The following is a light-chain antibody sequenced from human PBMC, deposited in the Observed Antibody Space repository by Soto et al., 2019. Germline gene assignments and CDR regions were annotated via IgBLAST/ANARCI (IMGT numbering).Light chain of an antibody. J-gene: IGKJ2*01. CDR1: QSVSSSY. V-gene: IGKV3-20*01. Sequence: EIVLTQSPGTLSLSPGERATLSCRASQSVSSSYLAWYQQKPGQAPRLLIYGASSRATGIPDRFSGSASGTDFTLTISRLEPEDFAVYYFQQYDNSPMYTFGQGTKLEI. CDR2: GAS. CDR3: QQYDNSPMYT.